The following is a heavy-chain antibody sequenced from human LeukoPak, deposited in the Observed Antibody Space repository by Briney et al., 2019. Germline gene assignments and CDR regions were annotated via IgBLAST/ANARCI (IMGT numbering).Heavy chain of an antibody. J-gene: IGHJ4*02. V-gene: IGHV1-69*05. D-gene: IGHD3-9*01. Sequence: SVKVSCKASGGTFSSYAISWVRQAPGQGLEWMGGIIPIFGTANYAQKLQGRVTMTTDTSTRTAYMELRSLRSDDTAVYYCARGGDWLPQYWGQGTLVTVSS. CDR1: GGTFSSYA. CDR3: ARGGDWLPQY. CDR2: IIPIFGTA.